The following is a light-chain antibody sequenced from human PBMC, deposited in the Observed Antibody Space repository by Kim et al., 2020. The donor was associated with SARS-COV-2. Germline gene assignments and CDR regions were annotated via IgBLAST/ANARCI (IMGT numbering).Light chain of an antibody. Sequence: DIVMTQSPDSLAVSLGERATINCKSSQSVLYSSNNKNYLAWYQQKPGQSPKLLIYWASTRESGVPDRFSGSGSGTDFSLTISSLQAEDVAVYYCQQYYSPPWTFGQGTKVDIK. CDR1: QSVLYSSNNKNY. J-gene: IGKJ1*01. V-gene: IGKV4-1*01. CDR3: QQYYSPPWT. CDR2: WAS.